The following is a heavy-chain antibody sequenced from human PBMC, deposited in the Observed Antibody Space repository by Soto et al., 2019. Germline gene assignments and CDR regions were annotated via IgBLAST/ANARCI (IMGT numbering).Heavy chain of an antibody. V-gene: IGHV4-30-4*01. CDR2: IYYSGST. Sequence: QVQLQESGPGLVKPSQTLSLTCTVSGGSISSGDYYWSWIRQPPGKGLEWIGYIYYSGSTYYNPSLQSRVTISVDPSKNQCSLKLSSVTAADTAVYYCARELWFGDSMGWDNWFDPWGQGTLVTVSS. CDR3: ARELWFGDSMGWDNWFDP. CDR1: GGSISSGDYY. J-gene: IGHJ5*02. D-gene: IGHD3-10*01.